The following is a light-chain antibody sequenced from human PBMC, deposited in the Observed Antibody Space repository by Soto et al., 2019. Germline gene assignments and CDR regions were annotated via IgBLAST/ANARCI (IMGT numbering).Light chain of an antibody. CDR1: SSDVGGYNF. CDR3: SSYPSSSTRV. Sequence: QSALTQPASVSGSPGQSITISCTGTSSDVGGYNFVSWHQHHPAKAPKLIIYEVSNRPSGVSDRFSGSKSGDTASRTISGLQAEDEADYYCSSYPSSSTRVFGTGTKLTVL. J-gene: IGLJ1*01. V-gene: IGLV2-14*01. CDR2: EVS.